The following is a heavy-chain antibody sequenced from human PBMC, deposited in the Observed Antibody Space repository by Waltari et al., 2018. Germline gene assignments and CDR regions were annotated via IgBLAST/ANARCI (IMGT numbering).Heavy chain of an antibody. D-gene: IGHD3-16*01. J-gene: IGHJ4*02. CDR1: GFTFTSYA. CDR3: AKSPPVTSGGANYYFDY. CDR2: ITGSGGST. V-gene: IGHV3-23*01. Sequence: EVQLLESGGGLVQPGGSLRISCAASGFTFTSYAMSWVRQAPGKGLEWFSGITGSGGSTYSADSVKGRFTISRDNSKNTLYLQMNSLRAEDTAVYYCAKSPPVTSGGANYYFDYWGQGTLVTVSS.